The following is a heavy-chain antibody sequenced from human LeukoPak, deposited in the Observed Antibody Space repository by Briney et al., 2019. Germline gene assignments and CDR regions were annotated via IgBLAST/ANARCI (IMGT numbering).Heavy chain of an antibody. J-gene: IGHJ3*02. CDR3: AREEGGAGLYGFDI. V-gene: IGHV3-21*01. D-gene: IGHD1-26*01. Sequence: GGSLRLSCAASGFTFSSYSMNWVRQAPGKGLEWVSSISSSDYIYYADSLKGRFTISRDNAKNSLFLQMNSLGVEDTAVYYCAREEGGAGLYGFDIWGQGTMVTVSS. CDR2: ISSSDYI. CDR1: GFTFSSYS.